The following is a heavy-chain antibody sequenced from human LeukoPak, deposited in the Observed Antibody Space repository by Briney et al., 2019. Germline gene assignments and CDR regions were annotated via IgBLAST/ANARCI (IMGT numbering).Heavy chain of an antibody. V-gene: IGHV5-10-1*01. CDR2: IDPSDSYT. D-gene: IGHD3-10*01. CDR1: GYSFTSYW. J-gene: IGHJ4*02. CDR3: ASQRITMVRGFPDY. Sequence: GESLKISRKGSGYSFTSYWISWVRQMPGKGLERMGRIDPSDSYTNYSPSFQGHVTISADKSISTAYLQWSSLKASDTAMYYCASQRITMVRGFPDYWGQGTLVTVSS.